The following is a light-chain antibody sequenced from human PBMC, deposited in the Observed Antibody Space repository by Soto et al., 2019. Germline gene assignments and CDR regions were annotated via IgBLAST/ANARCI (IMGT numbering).Light chain of an antibody. CDR2: WAS. Sequence: DIVMTQSPDSLAASLGERATINCKSSQSVLYSSNNKNYLAWYQQKPGQPPKLLIYWASTRESGVPDRFSGSGSVTDFTLTISSLQAEDVAVYYCQQYYSTPPTFGGGTKVEIK. CDR1: QSVLYSSNNKNY. V-gene: IGKV4-1*01. CDR3: QQYYSTPPT. J-gene: IGKJ4*01.